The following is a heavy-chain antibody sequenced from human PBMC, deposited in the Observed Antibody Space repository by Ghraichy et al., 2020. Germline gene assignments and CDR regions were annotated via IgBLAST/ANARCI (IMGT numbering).Heavy chain of an antibody. Sequence: SETLSLTCSVYGGSFSVYYWTWIRQPPGKGLEWIGEVDHSGSTNYIPSLKNRVTMSVDTSKNQFSLKLRSVTAADTAVYFCARGTRLDSVVYFDFWGQGVLVTVSS. V-gene: IGHV4-34*01. CDR3: ARGTRLDSVVYFDF. CDR2: VDHSGST. J-gene: IGHJ4*02. CDR1: GGSFSVYY.